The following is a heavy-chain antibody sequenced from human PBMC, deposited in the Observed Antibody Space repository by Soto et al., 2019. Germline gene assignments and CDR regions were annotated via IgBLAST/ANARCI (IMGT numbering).Heavy chain of an antibody. D-gene: IGHD2-21*02. Sequence: QVQLVESGGGVVQPGRSLRLSCAASGFTFSSYGMHWVRQAPGKGLEWVAVIWYDGSNKYYADSVKGRFTISRDNSKNTLYLQMNSLRAEDTAVYYCARDDGDCGGDCYSTPDYWGQGTLVTVSS. CDR2: IWYDGSNK. CDR3: ARDDGDCGGDCYSTPDY. V-gene: IGHV3-33*01. CDR1: GFTFSSYG. J-gene: IGHJ4*02.